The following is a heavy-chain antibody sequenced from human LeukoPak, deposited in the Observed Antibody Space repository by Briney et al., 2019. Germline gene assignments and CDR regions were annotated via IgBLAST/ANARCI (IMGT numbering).Heavy chain of an antibody. J-gene: IGHJ6*03. CDR3: ARGIRFLEWFYASVNYYYMDV. CDR2: INHSGST. D-gene: IGHD3-3*01. CDR1: GGSISSYY. V-gene: IGHV4-34*01. Sequence: PSETLSLTCTVSGGSISSYYWSWIRQPPGKGLEWIGEINHSGSTNYNPSLKSRVTISVDTSKNQFSLKLSSVTAADTAVYYCARGIRFLEWFYASVNYYYMDVWGKGTTVTVSS.